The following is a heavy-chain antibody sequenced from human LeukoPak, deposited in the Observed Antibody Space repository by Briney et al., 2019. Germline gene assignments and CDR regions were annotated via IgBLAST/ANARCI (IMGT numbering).Heavy chain of an antibody. Sequence: SQTLSLTCAVSGGSISSGGYSWSWIRQPPGKGLEWIGYIYHSGSTYYNPSLKSRVTISVDRSKNQFSLKLNSVTAADTAVYYCARGPPNWGYDYWGPGTLVTVSS. CDR3: ARGPPNWGYDY. J-gene: IGHJ4*02. D-gene: IGHD7-27*01. V-gene: IGHV4-30-2*01. CDR2: IYHSGST. CDR1: GGSISSGGYS.